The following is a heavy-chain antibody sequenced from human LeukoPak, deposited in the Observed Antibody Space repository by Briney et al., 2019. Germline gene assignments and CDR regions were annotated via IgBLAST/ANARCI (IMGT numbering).Heavy chain of an antibody. D-gene: IGHD6-6*01. Sequence: SGGSLRLSCAASGFTFSTYGMHWIRQAPGKGLEWVSYISSSGSTIYYADSVKGRFTISRDNAKNSLYLQMNSLRAEDTAVYYCARAPTRRPEYSGLDYWGQGTLVTVSS. J-gene: IGHJ4*02. CDR3: ARAPTRRPEYSGLDY. V-gene: IGHV3-48*04. CDR2: ISSSGSTI. CDR1: GFTFSTYG.